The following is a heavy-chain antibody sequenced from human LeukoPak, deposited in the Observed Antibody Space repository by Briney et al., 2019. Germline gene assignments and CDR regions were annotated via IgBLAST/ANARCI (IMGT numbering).Heavy chain of an antibody. V-gene: IGHV1-18*01. CDR2: ISAYNGNT. J-gene: IGHJ4*02. CDR1: GYTFTSYG. CDR3: ARDLIVVVNFDPPYFDY. D-gene: IGHD3-22*01. Sequence: ASVKVSCKASGYTFTSYGISWVRQAPGQGLEWMGWISAYNGNTNYAQKLQGRVTMTTDTSTSTAYMELRSPRSDDTAVYYCARDLIVVVNFDPPYFDYWGQGTLVTVSS.